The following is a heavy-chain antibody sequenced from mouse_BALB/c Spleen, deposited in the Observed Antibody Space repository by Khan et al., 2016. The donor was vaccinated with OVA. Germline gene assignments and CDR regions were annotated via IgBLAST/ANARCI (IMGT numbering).Heavy chain of an antibody. V-gene: IGHV2-9*02. J-gene: IGHJ2*01. CDR1: GFSLTRYG. Sequence: VQLQESGPGLVAPSQSLSITCTVSGFSLTRYGVHWVRQPPGKGLEWLGVIWAGGSTNYNSALMSRLRITKDKHKTQVFLKMNSLQADDTAMYYCARLEDIWGQGTTLTVSS. CDR3: ARLEDI. D-gene: IGHD1-3*01. CDR2: IWAGGST.